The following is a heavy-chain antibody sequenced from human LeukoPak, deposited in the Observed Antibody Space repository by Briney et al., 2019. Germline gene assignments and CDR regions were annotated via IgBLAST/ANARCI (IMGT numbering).Heavy chain of an antibody. J-gene: IGHJ4*02. Sequence: ASVKVSCKASGYTFTGYYMHWVRQAPGQGLEWMGGIIPIFGTANYAQKLQGRVTMTTDTSTSTAYMELRSLRSDDTAVYYCARLPYSSSSGYFDYWGQGTLVTVSS. D-gene: IGHD6-6*01. V-gene: IGHV1-18*04. CDR2: IIPIFGTA. CDR1: GYTFTGYY. CDR3: ARLPYSSSSGYFDY.